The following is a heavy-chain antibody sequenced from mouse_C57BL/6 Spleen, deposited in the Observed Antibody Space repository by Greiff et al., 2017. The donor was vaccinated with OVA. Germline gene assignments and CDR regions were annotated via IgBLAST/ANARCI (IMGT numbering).Heavy chain of an antibody. V-gene: IGHV1-80*01. D-gene: IGHD1-1*01. Sequence: QVQLKESGAELVKPGASVKISCKASGYAFSSYWMNWVKQRPGKGLAWIGQIYPGDGDTNYNGKFKGKATLTADKSSSTAYMQLSSLTSEDSAVYFCARSDYGSSFYAMDYWGQGTSVTVSS. CDR1: GYAFSSYW. J-gene: IGHJ4*01. CDR2: IYPGDGDT. CDR3: ARSDYGSSFYAMDY.